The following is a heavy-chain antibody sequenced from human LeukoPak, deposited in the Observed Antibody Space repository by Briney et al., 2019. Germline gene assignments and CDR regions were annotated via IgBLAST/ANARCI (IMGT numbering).Heavy chain of an antibody. J-gene: IGHJ4*02. CDR1: GYTFTSYD. V-gene: IGHV1-8*03. Sequence: GASVKVSCKASGYTFTSYDINWVRQATGQGLEWMGWMNPNSGNTGYAQKFQGRVTITRNTSISTAYMELSRLRSDDTAVYYCARDQGLDGIVGAQYYFDYWGQGTLVTVSS. CDR2: MNPNSGNT. D-gene: IGHD1-26*01. CDR3: ARDQGLDGIVGAQYYFDY.